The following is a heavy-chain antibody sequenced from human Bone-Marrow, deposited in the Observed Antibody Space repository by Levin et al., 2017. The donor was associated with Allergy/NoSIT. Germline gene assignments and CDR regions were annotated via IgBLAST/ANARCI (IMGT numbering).Heavy chain of an antibody. J-gene: IGHJ4*02. CDR3: ARDRGVQQWEYYFDF. Sequence: GGSLRLSCAASGFTFSDYTMHWVRKAPGKGLEWMAVISHNGSSKYYADSVKGRFTISRDNSKNTLHLQMNSLSSEDTAVYYCARDRGVQQWEYYFDFWGQGTLVTVSS. CDR2: ISHNGSSK. D-gene: IGHD3-10*01. V-gene: IGHV3-30-3*01. CDR1: GFTFSDYT.